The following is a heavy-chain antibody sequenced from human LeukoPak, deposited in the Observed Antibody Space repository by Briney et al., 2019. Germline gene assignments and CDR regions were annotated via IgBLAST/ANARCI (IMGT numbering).Heavy chain of an antibody. CDR1: RGTFSSYA. Sequence: AVKVSCMPSRGTFSSYAISWVRPAPRQGSECMGGVIPILGTANYAQKFQGRVTITTDESTSTAYMELSSLRSEDTAVYYCARPLGIAVASDAFDIWGQGAMVTVSS. CDR2: VIPILGTA. J-gene: IGHJ3*02. V-gene: IGHV1-69*05. CDR3: ARPLGIAVASDAFDI. D-gene: IGHD6-19*01.